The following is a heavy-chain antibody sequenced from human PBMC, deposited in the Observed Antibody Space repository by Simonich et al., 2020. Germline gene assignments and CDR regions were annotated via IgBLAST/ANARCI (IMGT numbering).Heavy chain of an antibody. CDR3: ARNSSYYAFDI. Sequence: EVQLVESGGGLVQPGGSLRLSCAASGFTFSSYSMNWVRQAPGKGLGWVSYISSSSRTIDYADSVKGRFTISRDNAKNSLYLQMNSLRAEDTAVYYCARNSSYYAFDIWGQGTMVTVSS. J-gene: IGHJ3*02. CDR2: ISSSSRTI. D-gene: IGHD5-12*01. CDR1: GFTFSSYS. V-gene: IGHV3-48*01.